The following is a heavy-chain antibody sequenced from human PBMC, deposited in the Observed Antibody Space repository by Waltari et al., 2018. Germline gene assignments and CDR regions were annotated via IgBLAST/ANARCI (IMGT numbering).Heavy chain of an antibody. CDR1: GGSINSYY. D-gene: IGHD4-17*01. V-gene: IGHV4-59*08. J-gene: IGHJ4*02. CDR2: IFYSGIT. CDR3: ARHASMGDYPIDC. Sequence: QVQLQESGPGLVKPSATLSLTCTVSGGSINSYYWSWIREPPGKGLEWIGHIFYSGITTYNPSLKSRVTISVDTSKNQFSLKLNSVTAADTAVYYCARHASMGDYPIDCWGRGTLVTVSS.